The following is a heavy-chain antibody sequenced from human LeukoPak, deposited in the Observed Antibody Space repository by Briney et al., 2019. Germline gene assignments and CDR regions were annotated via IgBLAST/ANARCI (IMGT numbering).Heavy chain of an antibody. D-gene: IGHD3-22*01. J-gene: IGHJ4*02. CDR1: GFSFSSYG. CDR2: IRHDVTNK. Sequence: GGSLRLPCAASGFSFSSYGMHWVRQAPGKGLEWVAFIRHDVTNKYYYADSVKGRITISRDNSKNTLYLQMNSLRAEDTAVYYCATGKGGVVVVITTAFGYWGQGTLVTVSS. CDR3: ATGKGGVVVVITTAFGY. V-gene: IGHV3-30*02.